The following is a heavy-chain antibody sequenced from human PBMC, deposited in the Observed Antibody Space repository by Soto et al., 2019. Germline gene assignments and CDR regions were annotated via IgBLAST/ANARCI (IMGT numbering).Heavy chain of an antibody. Sequence: QVQLVQSGAEVKKPGASVKVSCKASGYTFTSYGISWVRQAPGQGLEWMGWISAYNGNTNYAQKFQGRVTITADESTSTAYMELSSLRSEDTAVYYCARDSVEMATTYFDYWGQGTLVTVSS. V-gene: IGHV1-18*01. D-gene: IGHD1-1*01. CDR3: ARDSVEMATTYFDY. CDR2: ISAYNGNT. CDR1: GYTFTSYG. J-gene: IGHJ4*02.